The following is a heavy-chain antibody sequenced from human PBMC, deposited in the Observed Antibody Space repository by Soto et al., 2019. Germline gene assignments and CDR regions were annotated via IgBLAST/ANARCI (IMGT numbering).Heavy chain of an antibody. D-gene: IGHD4-17*01. CDR2: INHSGST. J-gene: IGHJ4*02. CDR1: GGSFSGYY. CDR3: ARRDDLSTVSFDY. Sequence: PSETLSLTCAVYGGSFSGYYWSGIRQPPGKGLEWIGEINHSGSTNYNPSLKSRVTISVDTSKNQFSLKLSSVTAADTAVYYCARRDDLSTVSFDYWGQRTLVTVSS. V-gene: IGHV4-34*01.